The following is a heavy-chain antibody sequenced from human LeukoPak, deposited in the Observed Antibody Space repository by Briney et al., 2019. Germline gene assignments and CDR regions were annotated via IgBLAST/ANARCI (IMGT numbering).Heavy chain of an antibody. V-gene: IGHV4-39*02. J-gene: IGHJ5*02. CDR2: IYSSGNS. CDR3: ARRGIWDLQIGNWFDP. D-gene: IGHD3-16*01. Sequence: PSETLSLACSISGDSITTNSYWWAWIRQSPGKGLEWIGSIYSSGNSYYNPSLKSRASISPDTSKNHYSLSLTSVTAADTAVYFFARRGIWDLQIGNWFDPWGQGILVTVSS. CDR1: GDSITTNSYW.